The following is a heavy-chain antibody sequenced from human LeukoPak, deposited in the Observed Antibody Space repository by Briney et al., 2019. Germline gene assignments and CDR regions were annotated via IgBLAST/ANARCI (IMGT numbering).Heavy chain of an antibody. V-gene: IGHV3-23*01. CDR2: ITASAFTT. D-gene: IGHD3-10*01. J-gene: IGHJ6*02. CDR3: AKDRSPPRPTKSDRTRYYYDGMDV. Sequence: GGSLRLSCAASGFTFSSYAMSWVRQAPGKGLEWVATITASAFTTNYTGSVKGRFTISRDNSKNTLYLQMNSLKTEDTAVYYCAKDRSPPRPTKSDRTRYYYDGMDVWGQGTTVTVSS. CDR1: GFTFSSYA.